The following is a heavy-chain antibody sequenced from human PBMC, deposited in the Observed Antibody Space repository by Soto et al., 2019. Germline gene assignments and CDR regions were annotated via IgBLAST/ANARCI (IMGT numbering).Heavy chain of an antibody. D-gene: IGHD4-17*01. CDR2: IWYDGSNK. V-gene: IGHV3-33*01. CDR1: GFTFSSYG. CDR3: ARDGGVTSTVPTFDY. Sequence: QVQLVESGGGVVQPGRSLRLSCAASGFTFSSYGMHWVRQAPGKGLEWVAVIWYDGSNKYYADSVKGRFTISRDNSKNTLYLQMNSLRAEDTAVYYCARDGGVTSTVPTFDYWGQGTLVTVSS. J-gene: IGHJ4*02.